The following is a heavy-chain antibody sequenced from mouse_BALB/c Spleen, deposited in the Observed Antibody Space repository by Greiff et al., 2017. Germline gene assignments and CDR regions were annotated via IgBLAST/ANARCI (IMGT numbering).Heavy chain of an antibody. J-gene: IGHJ4*01. V-gene: IGHV1S81*02. Sequence: VQLQQSGAELVKPGASVKLSCKASGYTFTSYYMYWVKQRPGQGLEWIGEINPSNGGTNFNEKFKSKATLTVDKSSSTAYMQLSSLTSEDSAVYYCTRGQTTGAMDYWGQGTSVTVSS. CDR1: GYTFTSYY. D-gene: IGHD3-3*01. CDR2: INPSNGGT. CDR3: TRGQTTGAMDY.